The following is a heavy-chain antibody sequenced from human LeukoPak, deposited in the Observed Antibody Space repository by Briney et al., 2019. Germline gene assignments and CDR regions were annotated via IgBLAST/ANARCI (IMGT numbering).Heavy chain of an antibody. CDR3: ARDGQQSSPYAYDY. J-gene: IGHJ4*02. Sequence: GGSLRLSCAASGFTVSSNYMSWVRQAPGKGLEWVSVIYGGGSTYYADTVRGRFTISRDTSKNTLYLEMNSLRAEDTAIYYCARDGQQSSPYAYDYWGQGTLVTVSS. CDR1: GFTVSSNY. D-gene: IGHD2-2*01. CDR2: IYGGGST. V-gene: IGHV3-53*01.